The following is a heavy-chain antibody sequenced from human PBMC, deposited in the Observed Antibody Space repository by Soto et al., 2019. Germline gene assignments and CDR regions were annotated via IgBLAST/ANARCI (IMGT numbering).Heavy chain of an antibody. J-gene: IGHJ6*02. CDR2: ISYDGSNK. V-gene: IGHV3-30*18. CDR3: AKARSIYYYYGMDV. CDR1: GFTFSSYG. Sequence: GGSLRLSCAASGFTFSSYGMHWVRQAPGKGLEWVAVISYDGSNKYYADSVKGRFTISRDNSMNTLYLQMNSLRAEDTAVYYCAKARSIYYYYGMDVWSQGTTVTVSS. D-gene: IGHD1-26*01.